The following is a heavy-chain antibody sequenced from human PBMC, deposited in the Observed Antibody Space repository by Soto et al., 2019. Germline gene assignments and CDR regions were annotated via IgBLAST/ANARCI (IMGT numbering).Heavy chain of an antibody. Sequence: QVQLQESGPGLMKPSQTLSLTCTVSGGSISSGGYYWSWIRQHPGKGLEWIGYIYYSGSTYYNPSLKSRVTISVDTSKNQFSLKLSSVTAADTAVYYCARCDVITNNWFDPWGQGTLVTVSS. D-gene: IGHD3-22*01. V-gene: IGHV4-31*03. J-gene: IGHJ5*02. CDR1: GGSISSGGYY. CDR3: ARCDVITNNWFDP. CDR2: IYYSGST.